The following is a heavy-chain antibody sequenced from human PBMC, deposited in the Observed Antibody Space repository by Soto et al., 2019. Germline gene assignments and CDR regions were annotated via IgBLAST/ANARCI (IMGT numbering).Heavy chain of an antibody. CDR3: AGESPSKVIVGATGAAFDI. CDR2: IYPGDSDT. Sequence: GESLKISCKGSGYSFTSYWIGWVRQMPGKGLEWMGIIYPGDSDTRYSPSFQGQVTISADKSISTAYLQWSSLKASDISMDYSAGESPSKVIVGATGAAFDIWGQGTMVTVSS. CDR1: GYSFTSYW. V-gene: IGHV5-51*01. D-gene: IGHD1-26*01. J-gene: IGHJ3*02.